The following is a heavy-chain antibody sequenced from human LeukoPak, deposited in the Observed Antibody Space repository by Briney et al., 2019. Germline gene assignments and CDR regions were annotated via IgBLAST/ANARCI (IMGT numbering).Heavy chain of an antibody. V-gene: IGHV3-23*01. Sequence: GGSLRLSCAASGFTFSSYAMSWVRQAPGKGLEWVSAISGSGGSTYYADSVKGRFTISRDNSKNTLYLQMNSLRAEDTAVYYCAKTLPPSWDYERYHFDYWGQGTLVTVSS. CDR2: ISGSGGST. CDR1: GFTFSSYA. D-gene: IGHD3-22*01. J-gene: IGHJ4*02. CDR3: AKTLPPSWDYERYHFDY.